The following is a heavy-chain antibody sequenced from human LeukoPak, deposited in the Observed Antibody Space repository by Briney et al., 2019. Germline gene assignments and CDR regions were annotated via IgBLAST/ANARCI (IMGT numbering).Heavy chain of an antibody. Sequence: GGSLRLSCAASGFTVSSNYMSWVRQAPGKGLEWGSIIYSGGSTYYADSVKGRFTISRDNSKNTLYLQMNSLRAEDPAVYYCASGSGSYRTPYYYMDVWGKGTTVTVSS. CDR3: ASGSGSYRTPYYYMDV. CDR1: GFTVSSNY. CDR2: IYSGGST. D-gene: IGHD3-10*01. J-gene: IGHJ6*03. V-gene: IGHV3-53*01.